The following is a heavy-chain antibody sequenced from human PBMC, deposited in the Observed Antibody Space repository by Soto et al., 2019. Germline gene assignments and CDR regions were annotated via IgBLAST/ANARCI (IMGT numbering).Heavy chain of an antibody. CDR3: ARERTYYYDSSGYYSDDAFDI. CDR2: IIPIFGTA. J-gene: IGHJ3*02. V-gene: IGHV1-69*01. CDR1: GGTFSSYA. Sequence: QVQLVQSGAEVKKPGSSVKVSCKASGGTFSSYAISWVRQAPGQGLEWMGGIIPIFGTANYAQKFQGRVTITADESTSIAYMELSSLRSEDTAVYYCARERTYYYDSSGYYSDDAFDIWGQGTMVTVSS. D-gene: IGHD3-22*01.